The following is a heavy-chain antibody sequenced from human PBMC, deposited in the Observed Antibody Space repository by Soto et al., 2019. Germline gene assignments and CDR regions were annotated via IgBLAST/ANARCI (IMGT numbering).Heavy chain of an antibody. V-gene: IGHV4-59*01. Sequence: PSETLSLTCTVSGGSISNYYWSWIRQPPGRGLEWIGHIFYSGSTNYNPALKSRVTISVDTSKSQFSLKLSSVTAADTAVYYCARAFSDYYYYYGMDVWGQGTTVT. J-gene: IGHJ6*02. D-gene: IGHD3-3*02. CDR3: ARAFSDYYYYYGMDV. CDR2: IFYSGST. CDR1: GGSISNYY.